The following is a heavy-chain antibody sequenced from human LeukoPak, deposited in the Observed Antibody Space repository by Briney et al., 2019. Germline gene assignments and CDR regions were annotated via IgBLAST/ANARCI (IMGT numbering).Heavy chain of an antibody. D-gene: IGHD3-10*01. CDR1: GFTFGSYA. Sequence: PGGSLRLSCAASGFTFGSYAMYWVRQAPGKGLEWVSAISGSGGSTYYADSVKGRFTISRDNSKNTLYLQMNSLRAEDTAVYYCANCPPGSYSNNYYYGMDVWGQGTTVTVSS. CDR3: ANCPPGSYSNNYYYGMDV. V-gene: IGHV3-23*01. CDR2: ISGSGGST. J-gene: IGHJ6*02.